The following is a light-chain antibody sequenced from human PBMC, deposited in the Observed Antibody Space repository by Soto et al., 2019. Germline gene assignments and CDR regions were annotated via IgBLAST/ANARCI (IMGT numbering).Light chain of an antibody. J-gene: IGLJ3*02. CDR2: SNN. CDR3: AAWDDSLNGWV. CDR1: SSNVGSNT. Sequence: VLTQPPSASGTPGQRVTISCSGSSSNVGSNTVNWYQQLPGTAPKLLIYSNNQRPSGVPDRFSGSKSGTSASLAISGLQSEDEADYYCAAWDDSLNGWVFGGGTQLTVL. V-gene: IGLV1-44*01.